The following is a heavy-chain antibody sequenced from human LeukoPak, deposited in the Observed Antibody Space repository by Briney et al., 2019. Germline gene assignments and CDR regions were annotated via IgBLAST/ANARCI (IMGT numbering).Heavy chain of an antibody. J-gene: IGHJ6*02. CDR2: IYPGDSDT. CDR1: GYSFTNYW. CDR3: ARRHYGMDV. V-gene: IGHV5-51*01. Sequence: GESLKISCRGSGYSFTNYWIGWVRQMPGKGLEWMGNIYPGDSDTRYSPSFQGQITISADESITTAYLQWSSLKASDTAMYYCARRHYGMDVWGQGTSVTVS.